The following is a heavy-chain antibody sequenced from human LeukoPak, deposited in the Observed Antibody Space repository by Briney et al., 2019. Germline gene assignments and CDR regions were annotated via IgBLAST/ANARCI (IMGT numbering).Heavy chain of an antibody. CDR1: GYTFTSYY. D-gene: IGHD2-8*01. CDR3: ARHIGGVDYY. CDR2: INPSGGST. J-gene: IGHJ4*02. V-gene: IGHV1-46*01. Sequence: ASVKVSCKASGYTFTSYYMHWVRQAPGQGLEWMGIINPSGGSTSYAQKFQGRVTISVDTSKNQFSLKLSSVTAADTAMYYCARHIGGVDYYWGQGALVTVSS.